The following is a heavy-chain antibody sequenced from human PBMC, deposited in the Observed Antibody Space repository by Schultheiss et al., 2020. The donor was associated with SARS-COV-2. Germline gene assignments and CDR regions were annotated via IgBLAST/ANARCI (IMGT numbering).Heavy chain of an antibody. Sequence: SQTLSLTCAISGDSVSSNSAAWNWIRQSPSRGLEWLGRTYYRSKWYNDYAVSVKSRITINPDTSKNQFSLKLSSVTAADTAVYYCARDRVDTAMAADYWGQGTLVTVSS. CDR2: TYYRSKWYN. CDR1: GDSVSSNSAA. D-gene: IGHD5-18*01. J-gene: IGHJ4*02. CDR3: ARDRVDTAMAADY. V-gene: IGHV6-1*01.